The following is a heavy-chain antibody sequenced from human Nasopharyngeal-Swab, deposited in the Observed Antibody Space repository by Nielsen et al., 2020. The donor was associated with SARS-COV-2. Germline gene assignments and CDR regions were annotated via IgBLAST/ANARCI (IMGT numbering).Heavy chain of an antibody. CDR1: GGTFSSYA. CDR2: IIPIFGTA. CDR3: ARVRVAARRGEDYYYMDV. J-gene: IGHJ6*03. V-gene: IGHV1-69*13. D-gene: IGHD6-6*01. Sequence: SVQVSCKASGGTFSSYAISWVRQAPGQGLEWMGGIIPIFGTANYAQKFQGRVTITADESTSTAYMELSSLRSEDTAVYYCARVRVAARRGEDYYYMDVWGKGTTVTVSS.